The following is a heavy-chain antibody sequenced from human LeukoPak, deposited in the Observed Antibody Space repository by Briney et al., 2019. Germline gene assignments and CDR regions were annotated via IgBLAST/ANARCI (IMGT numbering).Heavy chain of an antibody. V-gene: IGHV4-39*01. CDR1: GGSISSSSKY. Sequence: KPSETLSLTCSVSGGSISSSSKYWGWIRQPPGKGLEWIGSIYYSGDTYYNPFLRSRVTISVDTSKNQFSLKLTSVTAADTAVYYCARSSAADAPTHNWFEPWGQGTLVTVSS. CDR2: IYYSGDT. CDR3: ARSSAADAPTHNWFEP. J-gene: IGHJ5*02. D-gene: IGHD6-13*01.